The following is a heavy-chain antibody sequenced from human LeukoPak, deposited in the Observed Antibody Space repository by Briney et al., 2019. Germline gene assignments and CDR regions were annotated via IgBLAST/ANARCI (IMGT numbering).Heavy chain of an antibody. Sequence: SETLSLTCTVSGGSFSRYYWSWIRQPPGKGLEWIGYIYYSGSTNYNPSLKSRVTISVDTSKNQFSLKLSSVTAADTAVHYCASGAPFETYFEYWGQGTLVTVSS. J-gene: IGHJ4*02. CDR3: ASGAPFETYFEY. CDR1: GGSFSRYY. D-gene: IGHD3-10*01. V-gene: IGHV4-59*01. CDR2: IYYSGST.